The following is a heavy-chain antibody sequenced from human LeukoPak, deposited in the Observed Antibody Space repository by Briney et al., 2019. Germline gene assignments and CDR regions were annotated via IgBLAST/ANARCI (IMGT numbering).Heavy chain of an antibody. J-gene: IGHJ4*02. V-gene: IGHV4-30-4*01. CDR1: GGSISSGDYY. D-gene: IGHD6-13*01. Sequence: SETLSLTCTVSGGSISSGDYYWSWIRQPPGKGLEWIGYIYYSGSTYYNPSLKSRVTISVDTSKNQFSLKLSSVTAADTAVYYCARAALPYSTAGGAFDYWGQGTLVTASS. CDR2: IYYSGST. CDR3: ARAALPYSTAGGAFDY.